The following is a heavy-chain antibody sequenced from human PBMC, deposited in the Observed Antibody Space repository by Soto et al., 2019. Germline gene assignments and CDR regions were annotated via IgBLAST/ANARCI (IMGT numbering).Heavy chain of an antibody. CDR1: GFTFSDYY. V-gene: IGHV3-11*04. J-gene: IGHJ6*02. CDR3: AKGKGMNYYYGLDV. D-gene: IGHD3-10*01. Sequence: XESLRLSSAASGFTFSDYYMTWVRQAPGKGLEWVSYISSGGSSIYYADSVKGRFTISRDNSKNTLNLQMNSLRAEDTAVYYCAKGKGMNYYYGLDVWGQGTTVTVSS. CDR2: ISSGGSSI.